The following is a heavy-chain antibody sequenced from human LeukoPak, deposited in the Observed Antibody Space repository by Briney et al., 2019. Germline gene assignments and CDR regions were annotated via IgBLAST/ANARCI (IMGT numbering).Heavy chain of an antibody. J-gene: IGHJ4*02. CDR1: GGSISSYY. D-gene: IGHD3-22*01. CDR3: AGSFWYYYDSSGYRIDY. CDR2: IYTSGST. Sequence: SETLSLTCTVSGGSISSYYWSWIRQPAGKGLEWIGRIYTSGSTNYNPSLKSRVTMSVDTSKNQFSLKLSSVTAADTAVYYCAGSFWYYYDSSGYRIDYWGQGTLVTVSS. V-gene: IGHV4-4*07.